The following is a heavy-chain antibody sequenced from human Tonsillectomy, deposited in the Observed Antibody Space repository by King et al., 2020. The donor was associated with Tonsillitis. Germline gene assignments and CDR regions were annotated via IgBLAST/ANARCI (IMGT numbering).Heavy chain of an antibody. CDR3: ARDGGNSGSGNYYYGMDV. CDR1: GFTFSSYS. J-gene: IGHJ6*02. V-gene: IGHV3-21*01. Sequence: VQLVESGGGLVKPGGSLRLSCAASGFTFSSYSMNWVRQAPGKGLEWVSSISSSSSYIYYADSVKGRFTISRDNAKNSLYLQMNSLRAEDTAVYYCARDGGNSGSGNYYYGMDVWGQGTTVTVSS. D-gene: IGHD5-12*01. CDR2: ISSSSSYI.